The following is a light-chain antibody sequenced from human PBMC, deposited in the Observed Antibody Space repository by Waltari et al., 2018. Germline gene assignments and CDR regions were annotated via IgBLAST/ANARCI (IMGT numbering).Light chain of an antibody. Sequence: DIQMTQSPSTLSASVGDRVTITCRASQSINSWLAWYQQKPGKAPNLLIYTASSLESGVPSRFGGSGSGTEFTLSISSLQPDDFATYYCQQYNTYSFTFGQGTKLEIK. J-gene: IGKJ2*01. V-gene: IGKV1-5*03. CDR2: TAS. CDR1: QSINSW. CDR3: QQYNTYSFT.